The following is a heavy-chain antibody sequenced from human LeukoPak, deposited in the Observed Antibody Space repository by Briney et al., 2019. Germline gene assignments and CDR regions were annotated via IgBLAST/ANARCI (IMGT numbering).Heavy chain of an antibody. V-gene: IGHV1-8*01. CDR2: MNPNSGNT. J-gene: IGHJ5*02. CDR1: GYTFTSYD. D-gene: IGHD3-10*01. CDR3: ARVKRMVRGVRGYWFDP. Sequence: ASVKVSCKASGYTFTSYDINWVRQATGQGLEWMGWMNPNSGNTGYAQKFQGRVTMTRNTSISTAYMELSSLRSEDTAVYYCARVKRMVRGVRGYWFDPWGQGTLATVSS.